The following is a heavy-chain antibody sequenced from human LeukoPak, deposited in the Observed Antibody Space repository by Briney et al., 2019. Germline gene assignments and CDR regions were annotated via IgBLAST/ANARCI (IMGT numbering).Heavy chain of an antibody. Sequence: GGSLRLSCAASGFTVSDHYMNWVRQAPGKGLEWVSVMYSGGSTYYADSVKGRFTISRDNSKNTLYLQMNSLRAEDTAVYYRAREKSGWFDPWGQGTLVTVSS. J-gene: IGHJ5*02. V-gene: IGHV3-66*01. CDR3: AREKSGWFDP. CDR1: GFTVSDHY. D-gene: IGHD6-25*01. CDR2: MYSGGST.